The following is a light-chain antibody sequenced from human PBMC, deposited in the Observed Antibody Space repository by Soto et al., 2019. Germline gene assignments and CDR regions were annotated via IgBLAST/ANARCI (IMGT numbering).Light chain of an antibody. J-gene: IGLJ2*01. CDR2: DNN. V-gene: IGLV1-51*01. CDR1: SSNIGNNY. CDR3: GTWDSSLSAGV. Sequence: QSVLMQPPSVSAAPGQKVTISCSGSSSNIGNNYVSWYQQVPGTAPKLLIYDNNKRPSGIPDRFSGSKSGTSATLGITGLQTGDEADYYCGTWDSSLSAGVFGGGTKVTVL.